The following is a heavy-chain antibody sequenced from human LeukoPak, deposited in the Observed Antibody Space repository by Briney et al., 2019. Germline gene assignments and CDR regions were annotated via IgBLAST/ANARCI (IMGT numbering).Heavy chain of an antibody. CDR1: GGSISSSSYY. V-gene: IGHV4-39*07. Sequence: SETLSLTCTVSGGSISSSSYYWGWIRQPPGKGLEWIGSIYYSGSTYYNPSLKSRVTISVDTSKNQFSLKLSSVTAADTAVYYCARVAPIRPYARVPPGGYDAFDIWGQGTMVTVSS. CDR2: IYYSGST. D-gene: IGHD3-16*01. J-gene: IGHJ3*02. CDR3: ARVAPIRPYARVPPGGYDAFDI.